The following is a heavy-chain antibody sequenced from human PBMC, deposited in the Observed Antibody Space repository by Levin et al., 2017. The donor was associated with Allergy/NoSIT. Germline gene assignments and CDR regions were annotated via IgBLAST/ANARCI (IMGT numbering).Heavy chain of an antibody. CDR3: ARAGWLIANFFDY. CDR1: GFAFSSYT. J-gene: IGHJ4*02. Sequence: GGSLRLSCAASGFAFSSYTMNWVRQAPGKGLEWISYIVSSSDTIYYADSVKGRFTISRDNAKNSLYLQMNSLRAEDTAVYYCARAGWLIANFFDYWGRGTLVTVSS. CDR2: IVSSSDTI. D-gene: IGHD5-24*01. V-gene: IGHV3-48*01.